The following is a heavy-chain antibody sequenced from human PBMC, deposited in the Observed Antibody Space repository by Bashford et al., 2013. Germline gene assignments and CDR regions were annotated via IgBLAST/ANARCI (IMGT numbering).Heavy chain of an antibody. D-gene: IGHD3-10*01. V-gene: IGHV4-39*07. CDR3: ARGQYYYGSGSSTNYYFDY. J-gene: IGHJ4*02. CDR1: DASVSSSFFY. CDR2: LFHDGVT. Sequence: SETLSLTCTVSDASVSSSFFYWGWIRQPPGKGLEWIGFLFHDGVTYFNPSLRSRLSISLDTSKNQFSLKLSSVTAADTAVYYCARGQYYYGSGSSTNYYFDYWGQGTLVTVSS.